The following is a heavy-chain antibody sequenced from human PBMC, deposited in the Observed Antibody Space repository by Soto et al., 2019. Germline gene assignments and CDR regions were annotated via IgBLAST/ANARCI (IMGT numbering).Heavy chain of an antibody. V-gene: IGHV1-69*02. D-gene: IGHD3-22*01. CDR2: TIPILDIT. CDR3: ARGGDGSGSESVFDI. J-gene: IGHJ3*02. CDR1: GDTFSTYP. Sequence: QVQLVQSGAVVKKPGSSMKVSCKTSGDTFSTYPITWVRQAPGQGLEWMGRTIPILDITDYAQKFQGRVSITADKSTTTAYMELSSLKLEDTAVYYCARGGDGSGSESVFDIWGQGTMVTVSS.